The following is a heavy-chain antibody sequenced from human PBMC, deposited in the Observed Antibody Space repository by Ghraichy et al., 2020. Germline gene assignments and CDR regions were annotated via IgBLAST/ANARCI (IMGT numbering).Heavy chain of an antibody. CDR2: ISYSGNT. CDR1: GASISSGGYY. D-gene: IGHD3-16*01. J-gene: IGHJ3*02. CDR3: ARAHDNDASYALDI. V-gene: IGHV4-31*01. Sequence: SETLSLTCSVSGASISSGGYYWTWIRQHPGKGLEWIGYISYSGNTYYHPSLKSLITMSVDTSKNQFSLKVNSVTAADTALYYCARAHDNDASYALDIWGQGTMVTVSS.